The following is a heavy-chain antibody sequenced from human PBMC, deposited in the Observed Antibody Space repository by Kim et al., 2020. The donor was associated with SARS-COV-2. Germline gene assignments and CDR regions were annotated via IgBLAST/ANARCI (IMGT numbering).Heavy chain of an antibody. CDR3: ARDGANGRWWHDAFDI. CDR1: GFTFSSYW. J-gene: IGHJ3*02. CDR2: IKQDGSEK. V-gene: IGHV3-7*03. D-gene: IGHD2-15*01. Sequence: GGSLRLSCAASGFTFSSYWMSWVRQAPGKGLEWVANIKQDGSEKYYVDSVKGRFTISRDNAKNSLYLQMNSLRAEETAVYYCARDGANGRWWHDAFDIWGQGTMVTVSS.